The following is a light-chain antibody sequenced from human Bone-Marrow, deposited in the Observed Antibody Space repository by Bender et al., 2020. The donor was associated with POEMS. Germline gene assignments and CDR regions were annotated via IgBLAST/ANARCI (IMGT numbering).Light chain of an antibody. CDR1: SSNIGSNY. CDR2: RNN. V-gene: IGLV1-47*01. CDR3: SSYTSSSTWV. J-gene: IGLJ3*02. Sequence: QSVLTQPPSASGTPGQRVTISCSGSSSNIGSNYVYWYQQLPGTAPKLLIYRNNQRPSGVPDRFSGSKSDTSASLAISGLRSEDEADYYCSSYTSSSTWVFGGGTKLTVL.